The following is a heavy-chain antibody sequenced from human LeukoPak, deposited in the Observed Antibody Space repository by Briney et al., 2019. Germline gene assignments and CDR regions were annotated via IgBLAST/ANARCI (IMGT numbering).Heavy chain of an antibody. J-gene: IGHJ4*02. V-gene: IGHV1-18*01. CDR1: GYTFTSYG. CDR2: ISNYNGNT. D-gene: IGHD6-13*01. Sequence: GESLKISCKASGYTFTSYGIIWVRQAPGQGLEWMGWISNYNGNTNYAQKIQGRVTMTTDTSTSTAYMELRSLRSDDTAVYYCARDLPYSSSWESIDYWGQGTLVTVSS. CDR3: ARDLPYSSSWESIDY.